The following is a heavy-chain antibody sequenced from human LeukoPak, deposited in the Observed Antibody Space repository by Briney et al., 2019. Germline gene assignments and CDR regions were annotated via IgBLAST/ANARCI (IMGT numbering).Heavy chain of an antibody. Sequence: AGGSLRLSCAASGFTFSSYAMSWVRQAPGKGLEWVSAISGSGGSTYYADSVKGRFTISRDNAKNSLYLQMNSLRAEDAAVYYCARVTYYYDSSSPGYMDVWGKGTTVTISS. V-gene: IGHV3-23*01. CDR1: GFTFSSYA. D-gene: IGHD3-22*01. CDR2: ISGSGGST. CDR3: ARVTYYYDSSSPGYMDV. J-gene: IGHJ6*03.